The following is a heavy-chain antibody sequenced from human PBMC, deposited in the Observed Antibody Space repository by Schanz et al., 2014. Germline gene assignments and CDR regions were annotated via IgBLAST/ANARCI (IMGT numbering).Heavy chain of an antibody. CDR2: INPNTSST. Sequence: QVQLVQSGAEAKKPGASVRVSCMASGYTFTGYYIHWVPQAPGQGLEWMGWINPNTSSTLYARKFQRRVTMARHTYHTPASLDLSSLRSVHTAVFYCARALADYFGMDVWGQGTTVSVSS. V-gene: IGHV1-2*02. CDR3: ARALADYFGMDV. CDR1: GYTFTGYY. J-gene: IGHJ6*02.